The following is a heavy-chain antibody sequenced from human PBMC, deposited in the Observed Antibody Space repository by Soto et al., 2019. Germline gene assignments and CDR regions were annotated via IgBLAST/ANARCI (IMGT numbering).Heavy chain of an antibody. Sequence: QVQLVQSGAEVKKPGASVKVSCKASGYTFTSYGISWVRQAPGQRLEWMGWISAYNGNTNYAQKLQGRVTMTTDTPTSTAYMELRSLRSDDTAVYYCARQWIQLWRPQYGMAVWGQGTTVTVSS. D-gene: IGHD5-18*01. CDR1: GYTFTSYG. CDR2: ISAYNGNT. V-gene: IGHV1-18*01. J-gene: IGHJ6*02. CDR3: ARQWIQLWRPQYGMAV.